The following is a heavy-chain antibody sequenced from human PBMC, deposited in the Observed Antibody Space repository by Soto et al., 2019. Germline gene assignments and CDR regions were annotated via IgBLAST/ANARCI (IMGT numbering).Heavy chain of an antibody. Sequence: GGSLRLSCAASGFTFSSYGMHWVRQAPGKGLEWVAVISYDGSNKYYADSVKGRFTISRDNSKNTLYLQMNSLRAEDTAVYYCASGYCSGGSCSQFDPWGQGTLVTVSS. CDR3: ASGYCSGGSCSQFDP. V-gene: IGHV3-30*03. CDR2: ISYDGSNK. CDR1: GFTFSSYG. D-gene: IGHD2-15*01. J-gene: IGHJ5*02.